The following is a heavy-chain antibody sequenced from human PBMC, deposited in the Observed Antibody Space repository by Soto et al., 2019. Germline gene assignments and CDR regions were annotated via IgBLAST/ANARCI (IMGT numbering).Heavy chain of an antibody. CDR2: INPGGGST. J-gene: IGHJ4*02. CDR3: ARAPILVGVTMHENYFDQ. V-gene: IGHV1-46*01. Sequence: SVKVSCKASGYTFTSHYMHWVRQAPGQGLEWMGIINPGGGSTSYAQKVHGRVTMTRDTSTSTVYMELSSLRSEDTAVYYCARAPILVGVTMHENYFDQWGQGTMVTVS. D-gene: IGHD3-3*01. CDR1: GYTFTSHY.